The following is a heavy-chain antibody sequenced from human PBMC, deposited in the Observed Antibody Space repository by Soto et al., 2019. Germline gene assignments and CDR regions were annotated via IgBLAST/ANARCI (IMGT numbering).Heavy chain of an antibody. CDR1: GGSISSGGYY. D-gene: IGHD3-3*01. J-gene: IGHJ4*02. CDR3: ARVDFGVVSNTYYFDY. CDR2: IYYSGST. V-gene: IGHV4-31*03. Sequence: SETLSLTCTVSGGSISSGGYYWSWIRQHPGKGLEWIGYIYYSGSTYYNPSLKSRVTISVDTSKNQFSLKLSSVTAADTAVYYCARVDFGVVSNTYYFDYWGQGTLVTVSS.